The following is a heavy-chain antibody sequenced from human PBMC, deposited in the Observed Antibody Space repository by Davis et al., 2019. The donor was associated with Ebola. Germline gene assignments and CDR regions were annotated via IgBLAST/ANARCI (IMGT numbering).Heavy chain of an antibody. J-gene: IGHJ4*02. Sequence: GSLRLSCAASGFTFSTYSMTWVRQAPGKGLEWVSSISSSSSYIYYADSVKGRFTISRDNAKNSLYLQMNSLRAEDTAVYYCARERGYSGYDAFDYWGQGTLVTVSS. V-gene: IGHV3-21*01. CDR3: ARERGYSGYDAFDY. CDR2: ISSSSSYI. D-gene: IGHD5-12*01. CDR1: GFTFSTYS.